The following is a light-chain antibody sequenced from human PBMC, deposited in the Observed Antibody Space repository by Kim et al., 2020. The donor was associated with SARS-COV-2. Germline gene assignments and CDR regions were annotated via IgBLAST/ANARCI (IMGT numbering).Light chain of an antibody. V-gene: IGLV2-23*02. Sequence: QSALTQPASVSGSPGQSITISCTGTSSDVGSYNLVSWYQHHPGKAPKLVIYEVSQRPSGVSHRFSGSKSGNTASLTIYGLQAEDEADYYCCSYAGSGTYVFATGTKVTVL. CDR2: EVS. CDR1: SSDVGSYNL. J-gene: IGLJ1*01. CDR3: CSYAGSGTYV.